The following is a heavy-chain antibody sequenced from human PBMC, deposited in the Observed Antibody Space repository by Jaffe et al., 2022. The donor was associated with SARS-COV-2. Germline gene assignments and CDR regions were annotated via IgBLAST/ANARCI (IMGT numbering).Heavy chain of an antibody. J-gene: IGHJ4*02. CDR3: ARDFHGDYDY. CDR2: ISYDGSNK. V-gene: IGHV3-30-3*01. D-gene: IGHD4-17*01. Sequence: QVQLVESGGGVVQPGRSLRLSCAASGFTFSSYAMHWVRQAPGKGLEWVAVISYDGSNKYYADSVKGRFTISRDNSKNTLYLQMNSLRAEDTAVYYCARDFHGDYDYWGQGTLVTVSS. CDR1: GFTFSSYA.